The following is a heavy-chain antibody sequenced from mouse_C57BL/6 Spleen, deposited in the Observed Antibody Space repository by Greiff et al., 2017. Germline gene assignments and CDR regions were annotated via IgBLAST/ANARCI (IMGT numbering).Heavy chain of an antibody. CDR2: IDPETGGT. CDR1: GYTFTDYE. Sequence: QVQLKESGAELVRPGASVTLSCKASGYTFTDYEMHWVKQTPVHGLEWIGAIDPETGGTASNQKFKGKAILTADKSSSTAYMELRRLTSEYSAVYYCTRGGYSIYPYCYFDFWGPGTPVTVSS. V-gene: IGHV1-15*01. CDR3: TRGGYSIYPYCYFDF. D-gene: IGHD2-5*01. J-gene: IGHJ1*01.